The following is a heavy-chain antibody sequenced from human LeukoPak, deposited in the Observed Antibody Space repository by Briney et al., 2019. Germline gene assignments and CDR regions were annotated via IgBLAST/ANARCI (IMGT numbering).Heavy chain of an antibody. CDR3: ARARGSWYSPLDY. CDR2: IYYSGST. CDR1: GGSISSGDYY. Sequence: PSQTLSLTCTVSGGSISSGDYYWSWIRQPPGKGLEWIGYIYYSGSTYYNPSLKSRVTISVDTSKNQFSLKLGSVTAADTAVYYCARARGSWYSPLDYWGQGTLVTVSS. D-gene: IGHD6-13*01. V-gene: IGHV4-30-4*01. J-gene: IGHJ4*02.